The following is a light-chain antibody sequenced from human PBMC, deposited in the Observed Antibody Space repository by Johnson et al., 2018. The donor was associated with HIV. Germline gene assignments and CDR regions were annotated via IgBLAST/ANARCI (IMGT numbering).Light chain of an antibody. J-gene: IGLJ1*01. CDR1: SSNIGNNY. V-gene: IGLV1-51*01. Sequence: VLTQSPSVSAAPGQKVTISCSGSSSNIGNNYVSWYQQLPGRAPKLLIYDNNKRPSGIPDRFSGSKSGTSATLGITGLQTGDEADYYCGTWDSSLRVGFFGTGTKVTVL. CDR2: DNN. CDR3: GTWDSSLRVGF.